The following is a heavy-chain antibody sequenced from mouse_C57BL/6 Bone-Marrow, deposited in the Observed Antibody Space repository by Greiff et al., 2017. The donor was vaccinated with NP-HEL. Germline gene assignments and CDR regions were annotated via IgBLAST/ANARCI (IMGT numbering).Heavy chain of an antibody. CDR1: GYSITSDY. CDR3: ARSPLWLRRNYYAMDY. Sequence: EVQRVESGPGLAKPSQTLSLTCSVTGYSITSDYWNWIRKFPGNKLEYMGYISYSGSPYYNPSLKSRISITRDTSKNQYYLQLNSVTTEDTATYYCARSPLWLRRNYYAMDYWGQGTSVTVSS. D-gene: IGHD2-2*01. J-gene: IGHJ4*01. V-gene: IGHV3-8*01. CDR2: ISYSGSP.